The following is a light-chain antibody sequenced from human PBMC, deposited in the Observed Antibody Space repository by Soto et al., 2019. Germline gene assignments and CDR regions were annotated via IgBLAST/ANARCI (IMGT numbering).Light chain of an antibody. CDR1: QSVSSRY. V-gene: IGKV3-20*01. Sequence: EIVLTQSPGTLSLSPGERATLSCRASQSVSSRYLAWYQQTPGQAPRLLIYGASNRATGIPDRFSGSGSGTDFTLTISRLEPEDFAVYFCQQYGSSPPFTFGQGTKVEIK. CDR2: GAS. J-gene: IGKJ2*01. CDR3: QQYGSSPPFT.